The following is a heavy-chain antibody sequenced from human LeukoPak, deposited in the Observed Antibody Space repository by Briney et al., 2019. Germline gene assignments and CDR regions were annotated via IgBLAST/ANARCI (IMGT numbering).Heavy chain of an antibody. D-gene: IGHD3-22*01. Sequence: PGGSLEISCETSGYSFYNYWLGWVRPLSGKGLEWMGIINPSNSETRYTPSFQGQVTISADKSISTAYLQWSSLRASDTAMYYCARLDSGGYYFVPYWGQGTLVTVSS. CDR2: INPSNSET. CDR1: GYSFYNYW. J-gene: IGHJ4*02. V-gene: IGHV5-51*01. CDR3: ARLDSGGYYFVPY.